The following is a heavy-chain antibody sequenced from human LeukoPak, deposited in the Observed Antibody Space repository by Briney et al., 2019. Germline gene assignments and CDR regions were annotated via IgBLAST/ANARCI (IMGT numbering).Heavy chain of an antibody. V-gene: IGHV3-21*04. J-gene: IGHJ5*02. D-gene: IGHD2-2*01. CDR3: AKDDCTSTNCPAGFDP. CDR1: GFTFSSYS. Sequence: GGSLRLSCAASGFTFSSYSMNWVRQAPGKGLEWVSSISSSSSYIYYADSVKGRFTISRDNSKNTLYLQMNSLRVEDTAVYYCAKDDCTSTNCPAGFDPWGQGTLVSVSS. CDR2: ISSSSSYI.